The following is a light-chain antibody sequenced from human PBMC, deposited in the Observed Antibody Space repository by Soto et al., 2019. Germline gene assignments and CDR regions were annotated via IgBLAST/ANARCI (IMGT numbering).Light chain of an antibody. CDR3: QQSYSTLLT. CDR2: AAS. J-gene: IGKJ4*01. V-gene: IGKV1-39*01. Sequence: DIQMTQSPPSLSASVGDRVTITCRASQSISYYLNWYQQKPGKAPKLLIYAASSLQSGVPSRFSGSGSGTDFTLTINSLQPEDFATYYCQQSYSTLLTFGGGTKVEIK. CDR1: QSISYY.